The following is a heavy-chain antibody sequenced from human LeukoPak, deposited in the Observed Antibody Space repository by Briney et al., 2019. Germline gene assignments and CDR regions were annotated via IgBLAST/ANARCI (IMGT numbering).Heavy chain of an antibody. CDR2: IYPGDSDT. V-gene: IGHV5-51*01. CDR1: GYSFTSYW. D-gene: IGHD1-26*01. Sequence: GESLKISCKGSGYSFTSYWIGWVRQMPGKGLEWMGIIYPGDSDTRHSPSFQGQVTISADKSISTAYLQWSSLKASDTAMYYCARRRDLYSGSYYTFDYWGQGTLVTVSS. J-gene: IGHJ4*02. CDR3: ARRRDLYSGSYYTFDY.